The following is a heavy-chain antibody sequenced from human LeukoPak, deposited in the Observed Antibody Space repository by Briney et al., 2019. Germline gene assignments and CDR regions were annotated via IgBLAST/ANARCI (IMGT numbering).Heavy chain of an antibody. CDR2: INPSGGST. D-gene: IGHD6-19*01. J-gene: IGHJ4*02. Sequence: SVKVSCKASGYTFTSYGISWVRQAPGQGLEWMGIINPSGGSTSYAQKFQGRVTMTRDTSTSTVYMELSSLRSEDTAVYYCARGRSTYSSGLDYWGQGTLVTVSS. CDR1: GYTFTSYG. V-gene: IGHV1-46*01. CDR3: ARGRSTYSSGLDY.